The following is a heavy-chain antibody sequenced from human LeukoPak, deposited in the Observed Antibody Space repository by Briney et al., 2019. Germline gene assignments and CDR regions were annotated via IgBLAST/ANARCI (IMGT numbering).Heavy chain of an antibody. D-gene: IGHD2-2*01. V-gene: IGHV4-31*03. CDR2: ISYSGST. CDR1: GGSISSGGYY. CDR3: ARGGLGTSYWYYAFDI. J-gene: IGHJ3*02. Sequence: SETLSLTCTVSGGSISSGGYYRNWIRQHPGKGLEWIGYISYSGSTHHNPSLKSRVTISVDTSKNQFSLKLTSVTAADTAVYYCARGGLGTSYWYYAFDIWGQGTMVTVSS.